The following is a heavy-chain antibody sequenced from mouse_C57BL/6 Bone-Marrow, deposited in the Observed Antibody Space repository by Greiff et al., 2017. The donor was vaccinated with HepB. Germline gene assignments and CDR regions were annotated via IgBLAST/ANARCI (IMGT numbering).Heavy chain of an antibody. J-gene: IGHJ1*03. CDR3: ARYSPYLYFDV. V-gene: IGHV5-9*01. CDR2: ISGGGGNT. D-gene: IGHD2-12*01. CDR1: GFTFSSYT. Sequence: EVMLVESGGGLVKPGGSLKLSCAASGFTFSSYTMSWVRQTPEKRLEWVATISGGGGNTYYPDSVKGRFTISRDNAKNTLYLQMSSLRSEDTALYYCARYSPYLYFDVWGTGTTVTVSS.